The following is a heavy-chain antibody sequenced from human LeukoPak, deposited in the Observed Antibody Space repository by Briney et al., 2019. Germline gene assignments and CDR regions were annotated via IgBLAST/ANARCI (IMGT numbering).Heavy chain of an antibody. D-gene: IGHD3-22*01. CDR2: INPNSGGT. V-gene: IGHV1-2*02. CDR1: GYTFTGYY. CDR3: ARDGDVIYYYDSSGYLDY. J-gene: IGHJ4*02. Sequence: GASVKVSCKASGYTFTGYYMHWVRQAPGQGPEWMGWINPNSGGTNYAQKFQGRVTMTRDTSISTAYMELSRLRSDDTAVYYCARDGDVIYYYDSSGYLDYWGQGTLVTVSS.